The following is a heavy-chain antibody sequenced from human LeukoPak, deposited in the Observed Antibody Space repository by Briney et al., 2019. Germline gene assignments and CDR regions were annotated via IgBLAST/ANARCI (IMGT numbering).Heavy chain of an antibody. CDR2: IYPGESIYASENT. CDR1: GVSISAYY. V-gene: IGHV4-4*07. CDR3: ARDPTTVTTIFDS. J-gene: IGHJ4*02. Sequence: TSETLSLTCSVSGVSISAYYWSWIRQPAGKGLEWIGRIYPGESIYASENTNYNPSLKSRVSMSGDTSKNQVSLKLRSVTAADTAVYYCARDPTTVTTIFDSWGQGTLVTVSS. D-gene: IGHD4-17*01.